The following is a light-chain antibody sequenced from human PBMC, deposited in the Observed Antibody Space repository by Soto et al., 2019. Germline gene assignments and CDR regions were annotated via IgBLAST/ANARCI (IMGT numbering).Light chain of an antibody. V-gene: IGKV3-15*01. Sequence: EVVMTQSPATLSVSPGERATLSCRASETINRNLVWYQQKPGQAPRLLIYGASTRATGIPAKFGGSGSGTDFILTISSLQSEDFAVYYCQQYNKWPGTFGQGTKVEVK. J-gene: IGKJ1*01. CDR1: ETINRN. CDR2: GAS. CDR3: QQYNKWPGT.